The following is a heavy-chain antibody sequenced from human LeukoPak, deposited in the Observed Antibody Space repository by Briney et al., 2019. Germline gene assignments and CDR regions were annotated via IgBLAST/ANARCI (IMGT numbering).Heavy chain of an antibody. Sequence: AGGSLRLSCAGSGFTFSGYGMHWVRQAPGKGLEWVTGNAFDGSRKHYADSVKGRFTISRDNARNTMDLQMNSLRVEDTAVYHCTRYDSSRFDPWGQGTLVIVSS. J-gene: IGHJ5*02. V-gene: IGHV3-30*03. D-gene: IGHD3-3*01. CDR3: TRYDSSRFDP. CDR2: NAFDGSRK. CDR1: GFTFSGYG.